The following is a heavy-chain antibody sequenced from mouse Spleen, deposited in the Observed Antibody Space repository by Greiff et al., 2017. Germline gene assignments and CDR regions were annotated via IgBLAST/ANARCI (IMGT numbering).Heavy chain of an antibody. CDR2: IYPGSGNT. D-gene: IGHD2-10*01. Sequence: QVQLQQSGAELVRPGASVKLSCKASGYTFTDYYINWVKQRPGQGLEWIARIYPGSGNTYYNEKFKGKATLTAEKSSSTAYMQLSSLTSEDSAVYFCARTYYGNYRGPFDYWGQGTTLTVSS. J-gene: IGHJ2*01. CDR1: GYTFTDYY. CDR3: ARTYYGNYRGPFDY. V-gene: IGHV1-76*01.